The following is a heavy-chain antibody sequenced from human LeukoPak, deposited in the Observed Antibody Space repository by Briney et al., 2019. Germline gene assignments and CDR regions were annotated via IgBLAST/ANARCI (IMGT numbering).Heavy chain of an antibody. CDR1: GFTFSSYA. V-gene: IGHV3-15*01. CDR3: TTAAMTTVVTPYY. Sequence: GGSLRLSCAASGFTFSSYAMSWVRQAPGKGLEWVGRIKSKTDGGTTDYAAPVKGRFTISRDDSKNTLYLQMNSLKTEDTAVYYCTTAAMTTVVTPYYWGQGTLVTVSS. CDR2: IKSKTDGGTT. D-gene: IGHD4-23*01. J-gene: IGHJ4*02.